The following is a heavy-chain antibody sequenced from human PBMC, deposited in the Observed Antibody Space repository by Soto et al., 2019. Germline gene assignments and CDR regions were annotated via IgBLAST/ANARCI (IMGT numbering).Heavy chain of an antibody. CDR3: ARVYSSGWYEGWFDP. D-gene: IGHD6-19*01. J-gene: IGHJ5*02. Sequence: SETLSLTCTVSGGSISSYYWSWIRQPPGKGLEWIGYIYYSGSTNYNPSLKSRVTISVDTSKNQFSLKLSSVTAADTAVYYCARVYSSGWYEGWFDPWGQGTLVTV. CDR2: IYYSGST. V-gene: IGHV4-59*01. CDR1: GGSISSYY.